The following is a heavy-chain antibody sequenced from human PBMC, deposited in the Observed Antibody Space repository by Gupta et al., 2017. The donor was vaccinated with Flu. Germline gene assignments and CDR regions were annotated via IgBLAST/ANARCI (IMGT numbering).Heavy chain of an antibody. V-gene: IGHV4-59*01. CDR1: GGSISSYY. J-gene: IGHJ4*02. CDR3: ARAESIQLLDY. Sequence: QVQLQESGPGLVKPSETLSLTCTVSGGSISSYYWSWIRQPPGKGLEWIGYIYYSGSTNYNPSLKSRVTISVDTSKNQFSLKLSSVTAADTAVYYCARAESIQLLDYWCQGTLVTVSS. CDR2: IYYSGST. D-gene: IGHD5-18*01.